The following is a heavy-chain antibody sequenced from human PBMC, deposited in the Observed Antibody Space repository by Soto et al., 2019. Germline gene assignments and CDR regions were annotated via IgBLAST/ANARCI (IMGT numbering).Heavy chain of an antibody. V-gene: IGHV4-59*08. CDR1: GGSISSYY. CDR3: ARHEVATITEWVY. J-gene: IGHJ4*02. D-gene: IGHD5-12*01. CDR2: IYYSGST. Sequence: QVQLQESGPGLVKPSATLSLTCTVSGGSISSYYLRWIRQPPGKGLEWIGYIYYSGSTNYNPSLKSRGTISVDTSQNQFSLKLSSVTAADTAVYCCARHEVATITEWVYWGQGTLLTVSS.